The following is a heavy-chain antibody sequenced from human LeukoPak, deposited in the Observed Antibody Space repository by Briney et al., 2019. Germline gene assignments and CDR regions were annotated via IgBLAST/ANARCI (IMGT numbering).Heavy chain of an antibody. D-gene: IGHD5-18*01. V-gene: IGHV1-18*01. Sequence: ASVKVSCKASGYTFTSYGISWVRQAPGQGLEWMGWISAYNGNTNYAQKLQGRVTMTTDTSTGTAYMELRSLRSDDTAVYYCARGAYSYGSVFLFDYWGQGTLVTVSS. CDR2: ISAYNGNT. CDR3: ARGAYSYGSVFLFDY. J-gene: IGHJ4*02. CDR1: GYTFTSYG.